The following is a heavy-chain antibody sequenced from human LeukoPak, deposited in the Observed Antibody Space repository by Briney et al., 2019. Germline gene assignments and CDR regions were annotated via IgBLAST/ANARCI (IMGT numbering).Heavy chain of an antibody. Sequence: SETLSLTCTVSGYSISSGYYWGWIRQPPGKGLEWIGSIYHSGSTYYNPSLKSRVTISVDTSKNQFSLKLSSVTAADTAVYYCARRFLMITFGGVIVMNAFDIWGQGAMVTVSS. V-gene: IGHV4-38-2*02. D-gene: IGHD3-16*02. CDR1: GYSISSGYY. J-gene: IGHJ3*02. CDR2: IYHSGST. CDR3: ARRFLMITFGGVIVMNAFDI.